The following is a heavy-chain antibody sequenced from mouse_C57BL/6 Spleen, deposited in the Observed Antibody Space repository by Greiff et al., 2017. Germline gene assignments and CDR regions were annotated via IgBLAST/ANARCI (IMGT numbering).Heavy chain of an antibody. D-gene: IGHD1-1*01. J-gene: IGHJ1*03. CDR1: GYTFTSYW. Sequence: QVQLQQSGAELAKPGASVQLSCKASGYTFTSYWMHWVKQRPGQGLEWIGYINPSSGYTKYNQKFKDKATLAADKSSSTAYMQLSSLTYEDSAVYYCANTVVAKDWWFDVWGTGTTVTVSS. CDR2: INPSSGYT. CDR3: ANTVVAKDWWFDV. V-gene: IGHV1-7*01.